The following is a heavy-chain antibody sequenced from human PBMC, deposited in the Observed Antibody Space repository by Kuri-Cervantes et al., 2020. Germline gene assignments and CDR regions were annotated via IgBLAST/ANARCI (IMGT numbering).Heavy chain of an antibody. CDR1: GYTFTSYA. V-gene: IGHV1-3*01. D-gene: IGHD3-10*01. J-gene: IGHJ4*02. CDR2: INAGNGNT. Sequence: ASVKVSCKASGYTFTSYAMHWVRQAPGQRLEWMGWINAGNGNTKYSQKFQGRVTITRDTSASTAYMELSSLRSEDTAVYYCARDPAPFYDGSGSYFDYWGQGTLVTVSS. CDR3: ARDPAPFYDGSGSYFDY.